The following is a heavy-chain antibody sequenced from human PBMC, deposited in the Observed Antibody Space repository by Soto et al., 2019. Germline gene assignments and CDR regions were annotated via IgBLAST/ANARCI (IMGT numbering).Heavy chain of an antibody. Sequence: EVQLLESGGGLVQPGGSLRLSCAASGFTFSSYAMCWVRQAPGKGLEWVSALGGTGGRAYYADSVKGRFTVSRDNSRNTLFLQMNSLRVEDTAICSCAKADRPYYEILTGPDYWGQGTLVTVSS. D-gene: IGHD3-9*01. CDR2: LGGTGGRA. V-gene: IGHV3-23*01. J-gene: IGHJ4*02. CDR3: AKADRPYYEILTGPDY. CDR1: GFTFSSYA.